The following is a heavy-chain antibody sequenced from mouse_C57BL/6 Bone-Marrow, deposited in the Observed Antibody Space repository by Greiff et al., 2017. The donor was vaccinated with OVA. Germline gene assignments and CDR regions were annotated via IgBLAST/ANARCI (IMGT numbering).Heavy chain of an antibody. CDR2: ISDGGSYN. CDR1: GFTFSSYA. V-gene: IGHV5-4*01. D-gene: IGHD1-1*01. CDR3: ARERRSSYYYWYVDV. J-gene: IGHJ1*03. Sequence: EVQVVESGGGLVKPGGSLKLSCAASGFTFSSYAMSWVRQTPEKRLEWVANISDGGSYNYYPDNVQGRFTISRDNAKNNLYLQMSHLKAEDTAMDYGARERRSSYYYWYVDVWGTGTTVTVSS.